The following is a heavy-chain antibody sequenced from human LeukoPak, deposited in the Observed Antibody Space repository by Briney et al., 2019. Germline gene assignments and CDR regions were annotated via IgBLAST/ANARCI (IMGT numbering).Heavy chain of an antibody. V-gene: IGHV4-39*01. CDR3: ARIVSSSWFDY. CDR1: GGSISSSSYY. D-gene: IGHD6-13*01. CDR2: IYYSGST. J-gene: IGHJ4*02. Sequence: SETLSLTCTASGGSISSSSYYWGWIRQPPGKGLEWIGSIYYSGSTYYNPSLKSRVTISVDTSKNQFSLKLSSVTAADTAVYYCARIVSSSWFDYWGQGTLVTVSS.